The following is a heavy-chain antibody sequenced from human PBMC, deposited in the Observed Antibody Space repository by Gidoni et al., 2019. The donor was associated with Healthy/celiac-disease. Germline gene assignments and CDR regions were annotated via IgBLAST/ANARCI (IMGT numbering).Heavy chain of an antibody. Sequence: EVQLVESGGGLVQPGGSLRLSCAASGFTFSSYAMSWVRQAPGKGLEWVSAISGSGGSTYYADSVKGRFTISRDNSKNTLYLQMNSLRAEDTVVYYCADHYDYVWGSYPIDYWGQGTLVTVSS. CDR3: ADHYDYVWGSYPIDY. CDR1: GFTFSSYA. J-gene: IGHJ4*02. D-gene: IGHD3-16*02. CDR2: ISGSGGST. V-gene: IGHV3-23*04.